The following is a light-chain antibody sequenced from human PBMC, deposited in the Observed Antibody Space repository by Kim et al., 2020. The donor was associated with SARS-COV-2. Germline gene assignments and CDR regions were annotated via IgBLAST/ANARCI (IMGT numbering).Light chain of an antibody. CDR3: QQYDNLLT. V-gene: IGKV1-33*01. CDR2: DAS. Sequence: DIQMTQSPSSLSASVGDRVTITCQASQDISNYLNWYQQKPGKAPKLLIYDASNLETGVPSRFGGSGYGTDFTFTISSLQPEDIATYYCQQYDNLLTFGGGTKVDIK. J-gene: IGKJ4*01. CDR1: QDISNY.